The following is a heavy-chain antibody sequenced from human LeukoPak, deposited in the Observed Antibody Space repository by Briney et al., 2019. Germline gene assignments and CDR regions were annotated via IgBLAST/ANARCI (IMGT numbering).Heavy chain of an antibody. Sequence: SETLSLTCTVSGGSIRSYYWSWIRQPAGKGLEWIGRIYSSGSTNYNTSLKSRVTMSVDTSKNQFSLKLSSVTAADTAVYYCARDCDSTSCYREWGQGTLVTVPS. CDR2: IYSSGST. J-gene: IGHJ4*02. V-gene: IGHV4-4*07. CDR1: GGSIRSYY. D-gene: IGHD2-2*01. CDR3: ARDCDSTSCYRE.